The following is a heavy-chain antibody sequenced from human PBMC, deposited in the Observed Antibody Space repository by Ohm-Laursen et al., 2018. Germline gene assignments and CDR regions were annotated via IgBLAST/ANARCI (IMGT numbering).Heavy chain of an antibody. V-gene: IGHV3-23*01. D-gene: IGHD3-22*01. CDR2: ISGSGGST. CDR3: AKGTYYYDSSGYYLHYFDY. CDR1: GFTFDDYA. Sequence: GSLRLSCAAAGFTFDDYAMHWVRQAPGKGLEWVSGISGSGGSTYYADSVKGRFTISRDNSKNTLYLQMNSLRAEDTAVYYCAKGTYYYDSSGYYLHYFDYWGQGTLVTVSS. J-gene: IGHJ4*02.